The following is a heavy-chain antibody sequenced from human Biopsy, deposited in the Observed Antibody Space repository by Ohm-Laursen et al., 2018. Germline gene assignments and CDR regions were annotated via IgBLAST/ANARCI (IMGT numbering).Heavy chain of an antibody. CDR1: GGTFSNYG. CDR3: ATKLTGYFHH. Sequence: SSVKVSCKAPGGTFSNYGVNWVRQSPGQGLEWLGGNIPILGTGNYAQKFRDRVTVAADTSTSTATMELRSLRSDDTAVYYCATKLTGYFHHWGQGTLVIVSS. V-gene: IGHV1-69*06. CDR2: NIPILGTG. J-gene: IGHJ1*01. D-gene: IGHD3-9*01.